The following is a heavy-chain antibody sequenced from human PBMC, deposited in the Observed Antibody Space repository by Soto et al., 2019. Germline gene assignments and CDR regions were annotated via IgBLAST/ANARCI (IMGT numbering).Heavy chain of an antibody. J-gene: IGHJ4*02. V-gene: IGHV3-30-3*01. D-gene: IGHD3-22*01. Sequence: GGSLRLSCAASGFIFSSYAMHWVRQAPGKGLEWVAVISFDGSYKYYADSVKGRFTISRDDSKNTLCLQMNSLRAEDTAVYYCARNTYYYDSSGYYIDYWAQGALVTVSS. CDR1: GFIFSSYA. CDR3: ARNTYYYDSSGYYIDY. CDR2: ISFDGSYK.